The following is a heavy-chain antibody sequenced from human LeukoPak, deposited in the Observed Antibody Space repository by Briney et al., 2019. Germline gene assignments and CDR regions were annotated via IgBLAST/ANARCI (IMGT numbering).Heavy chain of an antibody. CDR3: AREGGSYFGNWFDP. Sequence: PSQTLSLTRTVSVGSISSGSYYWSWIRQPAGKGLEWLGRIYTSGSTNYNPSLKSRVTISVDTSKNRFSLKLSSVTAADTAVYYCAREGGSYFGNWFDPWGQGTLVTVSS. CDR1: VGSISSGSYY. J-gene: IGHJ5*02. V-gene: IGHV4-61*02. D-gene: IGHD1-26*01. CDR2: IYTSGST.